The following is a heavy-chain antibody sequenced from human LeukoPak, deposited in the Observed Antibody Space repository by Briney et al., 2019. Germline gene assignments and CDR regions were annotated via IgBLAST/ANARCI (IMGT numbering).Heavy chain of an antibody. D-gene: IGHD1-14*01. CDR2: SDHSGST. J-gene: IGHJ4*02. V-gene: IGHV4-34*01. CDR3: ARNGGPPEYYFDY. CDR1: GGSFSDYY. Sequence: SETLSLTCAVYGGSFSDYYWSWIRQPPGKGLEWIGESDHSGSTNYNPSLKSRVTISVDTSKSQFSLKMSSVTAADTAVYYCARNGGPPEYYFDYWGQETLVTVSS.